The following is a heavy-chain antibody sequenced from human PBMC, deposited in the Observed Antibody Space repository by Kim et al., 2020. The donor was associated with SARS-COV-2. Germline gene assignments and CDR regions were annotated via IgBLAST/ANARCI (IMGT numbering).Heavy chain of an antibody. J-gene: IGHJ4*01. V-gene: IGHV3-30*18. D-gene: IGHD4-17*01. CDR1: GFTFSSYG. Sequence: GGSLRLSCEASGFTFSSYGMHWVRQAPGKGLEWVAVISYDGSNKYYADSVKGRFTISRDNSKNTLYLQMNSLRAEDTAVYYCAKDDDYGDLSAPEIDYWG. CDR3: AKDDDYGDLSAPEIDY. CDR2: ISYDGSNK.